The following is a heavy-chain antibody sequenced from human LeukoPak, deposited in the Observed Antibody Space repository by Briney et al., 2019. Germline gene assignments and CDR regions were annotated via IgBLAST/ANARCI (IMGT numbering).Heavy chain of an antibody. CDR1: GGSGSSGGNY. D-gene: IGHD5-18*01. CDR2: IYSTGST. J-gene: IGHJ2*01. CDR3: AAYSYGYVHWYFEL. V-gene: IGHV4-31*03. Sequence: SETLSLTCSVSGGSGSSGGNYWSWIRQYPGKGLEWIGYIYSTGSTNYNPSLKSRVTISVDTSKNQFSLKLSSVTAADTAVYYCAAYSYGYVHWYFELSGRGTLVTVSS.